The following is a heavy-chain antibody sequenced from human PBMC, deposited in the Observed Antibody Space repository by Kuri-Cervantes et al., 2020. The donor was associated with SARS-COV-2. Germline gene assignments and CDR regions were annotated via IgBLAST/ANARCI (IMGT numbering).Heavy chain of an antibody. J-gene: IGHJ4*02. V-gene: IGHV3-9*01. CDR3: SNGYCSGGSCYSAPLY. CDR2: ISWNSGSI. CDR1: GFTFDDYA. D-gene: IGHD2-15*01. Sequence: SLKISCAASGFTFDDYAMHWVRQAPGKGLEWVSGISWNSGSIGYADSVKGRFTISRDNAKNSLYLQMNSLRAEDTALYYWSNGYCSGGSCYSAPLYWGQGTLVTVSS.